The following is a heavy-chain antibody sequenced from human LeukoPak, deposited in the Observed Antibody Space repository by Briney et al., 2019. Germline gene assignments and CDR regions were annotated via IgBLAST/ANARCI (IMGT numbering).Heavy chain of an antibody. D-gene: IGHD3-22*01. CDR2: IIPIFGTA. V-gene: IGHV1-69*13. J-gene: IGHJ6*02. CDR3: ARVYYDSSGYFPPYYYYYGMDV. Sequence: SVKVSCRASGGTFSSYAISWVRQAPGQGLEWMGGIIPIFGTANYAQKFQGRVTITADESTSTAYMELSSLRSEDTAVYYCARVYYDSSGYFPPYYYYYGMDVWGQGTTVTVSS. CDR1: GGTFSSYA.